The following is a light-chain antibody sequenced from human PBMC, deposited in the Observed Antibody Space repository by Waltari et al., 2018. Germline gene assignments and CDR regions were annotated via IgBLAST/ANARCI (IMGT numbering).Light chain of an antibody. Sequence: QSVLTQPPSASGTPGHRVTISCSGSHANIGSNYVYCYQQLPGTAPKPLIYKDSQRPSGVPDRFSGSKSGTSASLAISGLRSEDEADYYCAAWDDSLSGPIFATGTKVTV. CDR1: HANIGSNY. CDR2: KDS. V-gene: IGLV1-47*01. J-gene: IGLJ1*01. CDR3: AAWDDSLSGPI.